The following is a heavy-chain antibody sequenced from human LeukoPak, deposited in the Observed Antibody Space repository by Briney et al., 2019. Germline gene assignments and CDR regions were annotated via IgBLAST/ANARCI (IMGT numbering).Heavy chain of an antibody. V-gene: IGHV4-59*01. CDR3: ARELSSGWYSLNY. D-gene: IGHD6-19*01. Sequence: SETLSLTCTVSSGSISNYYWSWIRQPPWKGLEWIGSIYYSGSTNYNPSLKSRVTISVDTSKNQFSLKLSSVTAADTAVYYCARELSSGWYSLNYWGQGTLVTVSS. CDR2: IYYSGST. CDR1: SGSISNYY. J-gene: IGHJ4*02.